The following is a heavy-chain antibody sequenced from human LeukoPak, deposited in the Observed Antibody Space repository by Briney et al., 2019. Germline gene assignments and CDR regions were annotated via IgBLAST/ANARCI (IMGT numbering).Heavy chain of an antibody. CDR1: GGSISSGGYY. D-gene: IGHD3-10*01. V-gene: IGHV4-31*03. J-gene: IGHJ4*02. CDR2: IYYSGRT. CDR3: ARARWFGELLGFYYFDY. Sequence: PSQTLSLTCTVSGGSISSGGYYWSWIRQHPGKGLEWIGYIYYSGRTYYNPSLKSRVTISVDTSKNQFSLKLSSVTAADTAVYYCARARWFGELLGFYYFDYWGQGTLVTVSS.